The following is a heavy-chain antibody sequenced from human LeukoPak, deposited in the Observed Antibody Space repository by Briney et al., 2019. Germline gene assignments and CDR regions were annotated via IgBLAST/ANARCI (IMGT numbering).Heavy chain of an antibody. CDR3: ARSWGELSFFDS. J-gene: IGHJ4*02. CDR1: GFTFTSYS. Sequence: GGSLRLSCAASGFTFTSYSMNWVRQAPGKGLEWGSCISSSSTFIYYADSVKGRFTISRDNAKNSLYLQMNSLTAEDTAVYYCARSWGELSFFDSWGQGTLVTVSS. D-gene: IGHD3-16*02. CDR2: ISSSSTFI. V-gene: IGHV3-21*01.